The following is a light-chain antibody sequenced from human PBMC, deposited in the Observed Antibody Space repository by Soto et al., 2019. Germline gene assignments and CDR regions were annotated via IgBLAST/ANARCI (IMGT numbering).Light chain of an antibody. Sequence: DIQMTQSPSTLSGSVGDRVTITCRASQTISSWLAWYQQKPGKAPKLLIYDVSALKRGVPPRFSGSGSGTEFPLTISTLQHDDFGTYYCQHYDSFSVTLGQGTNVDIK. CDR1: QTISSW. V-gene: IGKV1-5*01. CDR3: QHYDSFSVT. J-gene: IGKJ1*01. CDR2: DVS.